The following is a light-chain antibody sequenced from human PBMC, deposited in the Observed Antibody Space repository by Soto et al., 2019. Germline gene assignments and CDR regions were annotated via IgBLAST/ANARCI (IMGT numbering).Light chain of an antibody. CDR3: QQYGTSPRT. CDR2: GAS. CDR1: QSVSSSF. J-gene: IGKJ1*01. V-gene: IGKV3-20*01. Sequence: EIVLTQSPGTLSLSPGERATLSCRASQSVSSSFLAWYQQKPGQAPRLLIYGASNRAGGVPDRFSGSGSGTDFTLTISRLDPEDFAVYYCQQYGTSPRTFGQGTKVDIK.